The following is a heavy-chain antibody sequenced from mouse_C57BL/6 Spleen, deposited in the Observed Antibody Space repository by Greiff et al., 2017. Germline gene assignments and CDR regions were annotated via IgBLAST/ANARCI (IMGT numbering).Heavy chain of an antibody. D-gene: IGHD2-2*01. Sequence: EVMLVESGEGLVKPGGSLKLSCAASGFTFSSYAMSWVRQTPEKRLEWVAYISSGGDYIYYADTVKGRFTISRDNARNTLYLQMSSLKSEDTAMYYCTRDYGSLYYYAMDYWGQGTSVTVSS. CDR3: TRDYGSLYYYAMDY. CDR1: GFTFSSYA. CDR2: ISSGGDYI. V-gene: IGHV5-9-1*02. J-gene: IGHJ4*01.